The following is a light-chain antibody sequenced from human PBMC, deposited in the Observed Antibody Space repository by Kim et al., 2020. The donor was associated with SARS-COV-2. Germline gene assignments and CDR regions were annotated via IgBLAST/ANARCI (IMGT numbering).Light chain of an antibody. CDR1: QSISSD. CDR2: AAS. J-gene: IGKJ1*01. CDR3: QQYHNWPPWT. V-gene: IGKV3-15*01. Sequence: SPGDRATLSCRASQSISSDLAWYQQKPGQAPRLLIYAASTRATGIPARFSGSGSGTEFTLTISSLQSEDFAVYYCQQYHNWPPWTFGQGTKVDIK.